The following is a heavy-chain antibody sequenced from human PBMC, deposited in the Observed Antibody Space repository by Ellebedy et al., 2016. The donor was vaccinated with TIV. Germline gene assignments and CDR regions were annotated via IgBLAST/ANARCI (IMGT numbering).Heavy chain of an antibody. CDR2: ISYDGSNK. Sequence: GESLKISCAASGFTFSSYVMHWVRQAPGKGLEWVAVISYDGSNKYYADSVKGRFTISRDNSKNTLYLQMNSLGVGDTAVYYCAKLGFDILTGSGGMDVWGQGTTVTVSS. CDR1: GFTFSSYV. D-gene: IGHD3-9*01. V-gene: IGHV3-30*18. CDR3: AKLGFDILTGSGGMDV. J-gene: IGHJ6*02.